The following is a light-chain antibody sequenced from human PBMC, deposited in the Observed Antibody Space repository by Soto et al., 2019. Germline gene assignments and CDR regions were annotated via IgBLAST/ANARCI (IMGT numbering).Light chain of an antibody. CDR3: AAWDNRLNAYV. CDR1: SSNIGSNT. J-gene: IGLJ1*01. V-gene: IGLV1-44*01. CDR2: SNN. Sequence: QSALTQPPSTSGTPGQRVTISCSGSSSNIGSNTVNWYQHLPGTAPKLLIYSNNQRPSGVPDRFSGSKSGTSASLAVSGLQSEDEADYYCAAWDNRLNAYVFGIGTKSPS.